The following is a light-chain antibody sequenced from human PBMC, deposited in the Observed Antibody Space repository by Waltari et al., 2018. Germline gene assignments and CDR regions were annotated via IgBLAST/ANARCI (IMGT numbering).Light chain of an antibody. CDR2: DAS. V-gene: IGKV3-15*01. CDR1: QGFGSN. Sequence: IVLTQSPAPLSVSPGEGAILTCRPSQGFGSNVAWYQQKPGQAPRLLIYDASTSATGLPTRFSGSWSGTEFTLIISSLQSEDFAVYYCQQYRDSYSFGQGTKLEMK. J-gene: IGKJ2*01. CDR3: QQYRDSYS.